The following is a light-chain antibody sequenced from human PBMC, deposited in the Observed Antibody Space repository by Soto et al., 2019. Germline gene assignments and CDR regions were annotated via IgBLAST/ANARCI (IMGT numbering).Light chain of an antibody. CDR3: AAWDDSLKGPV. CDR1: SSNIGGKT. CDR2: DNN. V-gene: IGLV1-44*01. J-gene: IGLJ2*01. Sequence: QSVLTQPPSASGTSGQRVTISCSGSSSNIGGKTVSWYQHLPGTAPKLLIYDNNQRPSGIPDRFSGSKSGTSSSLAISGLQSEDEADYYCAAWDDSLKGPVFGGGTKLTVL.